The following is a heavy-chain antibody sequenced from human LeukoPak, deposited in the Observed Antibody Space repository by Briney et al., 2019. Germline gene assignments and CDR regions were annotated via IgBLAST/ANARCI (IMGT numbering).Heavy chain of an antibody. CDR3: ARGSSTSGYYYGMDV. D-gene: IGHD2-2*01. CDR2: ISNSSSYI. Sequence: GGSLRLSCAASGFTFSSYSMTWVRQAPGKGLEWVSSISNSSSYIYYADSVKGRFTISRDNAKNSLYLQMNDLRAEGTAVYYCARGSSTSGYYYGMDVWGQGPTVTVSS. J-gene: IGHJ6*02. V-gene: IGHV3-21*01. CDR1: GFTFSSYS.